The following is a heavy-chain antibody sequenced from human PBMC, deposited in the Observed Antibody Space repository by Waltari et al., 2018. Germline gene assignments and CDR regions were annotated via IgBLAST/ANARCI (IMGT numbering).Heavy chain of an antibody. J-gene: IGHJ4*02. Sequence: QVQLQESGPGLVKPSETLSLTWTVSGGSISSSYWSWIRQPPGKGLEWIGYIYYSGSTNYNPSLKSRVTISVDTSKNQFSLKLSSVTTADTAVYYCARAPHYYDSSGYSLFDYWGQGTLVTVSS. D-gene: IGHD3-22*01. V-gene: IGHV4-59*01. CDR3: ARAPHYYDSSGYSLFDY. CDR1: GGSISSSY. CDR2: IYYSGST.